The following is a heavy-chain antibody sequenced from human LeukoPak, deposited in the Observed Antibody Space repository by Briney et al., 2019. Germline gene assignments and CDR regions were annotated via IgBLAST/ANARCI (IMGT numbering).Heavy chain of an antibody. V-gene: IGHV3-23*01. CDR1: GFTFSSSS. CDR3: ARGNIKFDY. Sequence: GGSLRLSCAASGFTFSSSSISWVRQAPGKGLEWVSAITDAVGSTHYADSVKGRFTISRDNAKKSLYLQLNSLRAEDTAVYYCARGNIKFDYWGQGTLVTVSS. J-gene: IGHJ4*02. CDR2: ITDAVGST.